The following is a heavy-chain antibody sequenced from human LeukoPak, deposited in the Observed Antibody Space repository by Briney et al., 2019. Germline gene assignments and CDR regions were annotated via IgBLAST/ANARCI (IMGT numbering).Heavy chain of an antibody. CDR3: ARVTIFPFPDY. Sequence: GASVKVSCKASGYTFTSYGISWVRQAPGQGLEWMGRIIPILGIANYAQKFQGRVTITADKSTSTAYMELSSLRSEDTAVYYCARVTIFPFPDYWGQGTLVTVSS. D-gene: IGHD3-9*01. CDR1: GYTFTSYG. J-gene: IGHJ4*02. CDR2: IIPILGIA. V-gene: IGHV1-69*04.